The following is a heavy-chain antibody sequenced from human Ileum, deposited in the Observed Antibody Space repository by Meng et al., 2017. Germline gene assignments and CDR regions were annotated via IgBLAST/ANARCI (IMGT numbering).Heavy chain of an antibody. V-gene: IGHV3-74*01. J-gene: IGHJ4*02. CDR3: THGHLAGTFFDY. CDR2: INSDGSST. Sequence: GRMVESGGGLVQLGGSLRLSCVASGLTLSNTWMHWVRQAPGKGLVWVSRINSDGSSTYYADSVKGRLTISRDNAKNTVYLQMNSLKAEDTAVYYCTHGHLAGTFFDYWSQGILVTVSS. CDR1: GLTLSNTW. D-gene: IGHD1-1*01.